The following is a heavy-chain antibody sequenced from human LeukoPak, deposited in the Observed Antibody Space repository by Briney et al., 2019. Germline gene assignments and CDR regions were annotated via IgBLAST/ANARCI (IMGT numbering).Heavy chain of an antibody. Sequence: GGSLRLSCAASGFTFSSYSMNWVRQAPGKGLEWVSSISSSSSYIYYADSVKGRFTISRDNSKNTLYLQMNSLRAEDTAVYYCAKDEGSYSSSWYFDYWGQGTLVTVSS. CDR1: GFTFSSYS. J-gene: IGHJ4*02. V-gene: IGHV3-21*01. D-gene: IGHD6-13*01. CDR3: AKDEGSYSSSWYFDY. CDR2: ISSSSSYI.